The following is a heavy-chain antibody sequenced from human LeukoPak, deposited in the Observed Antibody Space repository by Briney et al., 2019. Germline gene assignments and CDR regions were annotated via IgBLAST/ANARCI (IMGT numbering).Heavy chain of an antibody. CDR1: GGTFSSCA. Sequence: GASVKVSCKASGGTFSSCAISWVRQAPGQGLEWMGGIILIFGTTNYAQKFQGRVTITADKSTNTAYMELRNLRSEDTAVYYCTRGAGIMLGVVILDAFDMWGQGTMVTVSS. CDR3: TRGAGIMLGVVILDAFDM. D-gene: IGHD3-16*01. J-gene: IGHJ3*02. V-gene: IGHV1-69*06. CDR2: IILIFGTT.